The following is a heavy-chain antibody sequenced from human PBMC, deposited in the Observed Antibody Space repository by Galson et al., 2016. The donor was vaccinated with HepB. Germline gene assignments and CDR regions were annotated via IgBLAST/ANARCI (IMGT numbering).Heavy chain of an antibody. Sequence: SLRLSCAASGFTYDNYAMHWVRQVPGKGLEWVSSISWGGLASFYADSVKDRFTISRDNAKNSLFLDMNSLRAEDTAFYFCVKDHSPASYWFFDVWGRGTLVTVSS. D-gene: IGHD3-10*01. CDR3: VKDHSPASYWFFDV. J-gene: IGHJ2*01. CDR2: ISWGGLAS. CDR1: GFTYDNYA. V-gene: IGHV3-9*01.